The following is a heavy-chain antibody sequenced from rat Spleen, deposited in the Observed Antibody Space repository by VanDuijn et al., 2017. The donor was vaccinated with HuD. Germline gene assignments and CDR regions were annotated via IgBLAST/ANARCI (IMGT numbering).Heavy chain of an antibody. V-gene: IGHV5S23*01. CDR2: ISTGGGNT. J-gene: IGHJ2*01. CDR3: TRREAYYGYNDY. Sequence: EVQLVESGGGLVQPGRSLKLSCAASGFTFSNYDMAWVRQAPTKGLEWVASISTGGGNTYYRDSVKGRFTISRDDAKSTLYLQMNSLRSEDTATYYCTRREAYYGYNDYWGQGVMVTVSS. D-gene: IGHD1-9*01. CDR1: GFTFSNYD.